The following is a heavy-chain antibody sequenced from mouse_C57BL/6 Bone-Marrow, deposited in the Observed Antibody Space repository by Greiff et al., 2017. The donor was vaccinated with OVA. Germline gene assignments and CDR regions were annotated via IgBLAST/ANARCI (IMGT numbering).Heavy chain of an antibody. V-gene: IGHV1-69*01. Sequence: QVQLQQPGAELVMPGASVKLSCKASGYTFTSYWMHWVKQRPGQGLEWIGEIDPSDSYTNYNQKFKGKSTLTVDKSSSTAYMRLSSLTSEDSAVYYCARMGVYYGNYFGYFDYWGQGTTLTVSS. J-gene: IGHJ2*01. CDR1: GYTFTSYW. CDR3: ARMGVYYGNYFGYFDY. D-gene: IGHD2-1*01. CDR2: IDPSDSYT.